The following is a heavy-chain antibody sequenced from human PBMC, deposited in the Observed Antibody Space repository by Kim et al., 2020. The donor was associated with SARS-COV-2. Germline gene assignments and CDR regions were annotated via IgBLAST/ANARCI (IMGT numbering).Heavy chain of an antibody. J-gene: IGHJ4*02. CDR1: GFSFTIYW. D-gene: IGHD5-12*01. Sequence: GESLKISCKGSGFSFTIYWITWVRQMPGKGLEWMGRIDPSGSSTNYSPSFQGHVTISTDKSINTAFLQWSSLKASDSAMYYCARLTSGYDPVDYWGQGTLVTVSS. CDR3: ARLTSGYDPVDY. CDR2: IDPSGSST. V-gene: IGHV5-10-1*01.